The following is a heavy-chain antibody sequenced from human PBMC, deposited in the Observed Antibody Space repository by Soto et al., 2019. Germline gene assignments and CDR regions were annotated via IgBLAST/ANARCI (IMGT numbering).Heavy chain of an antibody. V-gene: IGHV4-38-2*02. D-gene: IGHD2-21*01. CDR3: ARDISASDGDY. J-gene: IGHJ4*02. Sequence: QVQLQESGPGLVKPSETLSLTCSVSGYSISSGYYWGWIRQAPGKGLEWIGNIHHSGSTYYNPSLASRVTISIDTSKNQFSLRLTSVTAADTAIYYCARDISASDGDYWGQGTLVTVSS. CDR2: IHHSGST. CDR1: GYSISSGYY.